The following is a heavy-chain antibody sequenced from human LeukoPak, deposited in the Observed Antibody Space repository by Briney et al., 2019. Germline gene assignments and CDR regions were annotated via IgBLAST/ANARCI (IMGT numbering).Heavy chain of an antibody. Sequence: PGRSLRLSCAASGFSFSSNGIHWVRQAPGKGLEWVSVIQTGGDPKYYADSVRGRFTISRDNSKKTCSLQMDSLRVEDTATYYCAREASTEIIGGMDVRGQGTTVTVTS. J-gene: IGHJ6*02. D-gene: IGHD2-8*02. CDR2: IQTGGDPK. V-gene: IGHV3-33*01. CDR1: GFSFSSNG. CDR3: AREASTEIIGGMDV.